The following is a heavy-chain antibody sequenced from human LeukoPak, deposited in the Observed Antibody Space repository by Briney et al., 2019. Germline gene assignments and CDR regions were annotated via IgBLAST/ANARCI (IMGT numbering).Heavy chain of an antibody. J-gene: IGHJ6*03. CDR1: GFTFSTYW. CDR2: IKHDGSEK. Sequence: GGSLRLSCAASGFTFSTYWMTWVRRAPGKGLEWVANIKHDGSEKSYVDSVKGRFAISRDNARNSLYLQMNSLRVEDTALYYCARGESGTRYRPGRSPYYYNMDVWGIGTTVTVSS. V-gene: IGHV3-7*01. D-gene: IGHD6-13*01. CDR3: ARGESGTRYRPGRSPYYYNMDV.